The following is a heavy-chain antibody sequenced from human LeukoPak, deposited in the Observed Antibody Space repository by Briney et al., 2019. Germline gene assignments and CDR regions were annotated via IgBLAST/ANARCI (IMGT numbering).Heavy chain of an antibody. Sequence: PGGSLRLSCAASGFTFSSYAMHWVRQAPGKGLEWVAVISYDGSNKYYADSVKGRFTISRDNSKNTLYLQMNSLRAEDTAVYYCARSANPVAGTDYWGQGTLVTVSS. CDR2: ISYDGSNK. CDR1: GFTFSSYA. J-gene: IGHJ4*02. D-gene: IGHD6-19*01. CDR3: ARSANPVAGTDY. V-gene: IGHV3-30-3*01.